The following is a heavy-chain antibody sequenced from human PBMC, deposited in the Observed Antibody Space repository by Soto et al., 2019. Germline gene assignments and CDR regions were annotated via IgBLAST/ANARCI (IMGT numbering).Heavy chain of an antibody. CDR1: GFIFNNYG. CDR3: AKDQTFRGEYVWGSSRHDAFDI. V-gene: IGHV3-30*18. J-gene: IGHJ3*02. CDR2: ISYDGSKK. Sequence: PGGSLRLSCAASGFIFNNYGMHWVRQAPGKGLEWVAVISYDGSKKSYADSVKGRFTISRDKSKNTLYLQMNSLRAEDTAVYFCAKDQTFRGEYVWGSSRHDAFDIWGQGTMVTVSS. D-gene: IGHD3-16*02.